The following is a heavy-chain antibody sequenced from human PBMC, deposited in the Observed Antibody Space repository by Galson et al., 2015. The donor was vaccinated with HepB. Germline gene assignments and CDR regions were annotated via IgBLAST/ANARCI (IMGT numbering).Heavy chain of an antibody. V-gene: IGHV3-48*02. J-gene: IGHJ4*02. Sequence: SLRLSCAASGFNFSTYSMNWIRQAPGKGLEWVSYISKSSRTKYHADSVRGRFTISRDNAKNSLYLQMNSLRDEDTAVYYCARERVYISSWSPFDFWGRGTLVTVSS. CDR3: ARERVYISSWSPFDF. CDR2: ISKSSRTK. CDR1: GFNFSTYS. D-gene: IGHD6-13*01.